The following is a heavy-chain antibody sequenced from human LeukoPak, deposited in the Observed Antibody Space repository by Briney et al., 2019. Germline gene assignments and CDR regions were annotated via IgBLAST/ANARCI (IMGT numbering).Heavy chain of an antibody. J-gene: IGHJ4*02. CDR3: ARERGYSYDR. Sequence: ASVKVSCKASGYTFTGYYMHWVRQAPGQGLEWMGWINPNSGGTNYAQKFQGWVTMTRDTSISTVYMELSSLRSEDTAVYYCARERGYSYDRWGQGTLVTVSS. V-gene: IGHV1-2*04. D-gene: IGHD5-18*01. CDR1: GYTFTGYY. CDR2: INPNSGGT.